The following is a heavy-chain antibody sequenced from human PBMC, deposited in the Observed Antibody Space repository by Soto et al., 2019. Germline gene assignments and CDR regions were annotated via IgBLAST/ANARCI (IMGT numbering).Heavy chain of an antibody. CDR1: GDSFTSYW. J-gene: IGHJ3*02. CDR2: IDPSDSYT. CDR3: ARLWTHSGYYYKTSNAFDI. Sequence: GESLKIACKGSGDSFTSYWISWVRQMPGKGLEWMGRIDPSDSYTNYSPSFQGHVTISADKSISTAYLQWSSLKASDTAMYYCARLWTHSGYYYKTSNAFDIWGKGTTVTVSS. V-gene: IGHV5-10-1*01. D-gene: IGHD3-22*01.